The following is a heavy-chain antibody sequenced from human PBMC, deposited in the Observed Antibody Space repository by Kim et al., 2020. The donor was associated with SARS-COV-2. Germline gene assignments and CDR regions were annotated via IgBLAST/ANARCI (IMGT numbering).Heavy chain of an antibody. J-gene: IGHJ5*01. CDR3: ARNATHYYVSGSLDS. Sequence: DTEKGRFTISMETSKNTVYLNMNSLRAEDTEVYYCARNATHYYVSGSLDSWGQGTLVTVSS. D-gene: IGHD3-10*01. V-gene: IGHV3-30*07.